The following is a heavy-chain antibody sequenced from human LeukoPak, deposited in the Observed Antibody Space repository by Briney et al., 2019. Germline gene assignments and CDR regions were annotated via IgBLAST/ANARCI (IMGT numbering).Heavy chain of an antibody. D-gene: IGHD2-15*01. Sequence: GGSLRLSCAASGFTFTSYAMSWVRQTPGKGLEWVSTFSGSVDTTYYADSVKGRFTISRDNSKNTLDLQMNSLGAEDTAVYYCAKATLPTCGGARCYYFDNWGQGTLVTVSS. CDR2: FSGSVDTT. V-gene: IGHV3-23*01. CDR1: GFTFTSYA. CDR3: AKATLPTCGGARCYYFDN. J-gene: IGHJ4*02.